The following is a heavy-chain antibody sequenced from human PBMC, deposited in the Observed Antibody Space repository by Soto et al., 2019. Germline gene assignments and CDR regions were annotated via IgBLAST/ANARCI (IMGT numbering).Heavy chain of an antibody. V-gene: IGHV4-59*01. Sequence: SETLSLTCTVSGGSISTYYWSWIRQPPGKGLEWIGYIYYSGSTNYNPSLRSRVTISVDTSKNQISLKLSSVTAADTAVYYCARANYYYDRSGYLYYFDYWGQGTLVTVSS. J-gene: IGHJ4*02. CDR2: IYYSGST. CDR3: ARANYYYDRSGYLYYFDY. D-gene: IGHD3-22*01. CDR1: GGSISTYY.